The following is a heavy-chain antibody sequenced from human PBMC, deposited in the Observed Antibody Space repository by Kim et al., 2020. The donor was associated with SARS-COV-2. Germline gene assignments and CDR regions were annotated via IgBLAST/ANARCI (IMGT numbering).Heavy chain of an antibody. CDR2: IYYSGST. Sequence: SQTLSLTCTVSGGSISSYYWSWIRQPPGKGLEWIGYIYYSGSTNYNPSLKSRVTISVDTSKNQFSLKLSSVTAADTAVYYCARGMERYFDWFYKGGYYYGMDVWGQGTTVTVSS. D-gene: IGHD3-9*01. J-gene: IGHJ6*02. CDR3: ARGMERYFDWFYKGGYYYGMDV. CDR1: GGSISSYY. V-gene: IGHV4-59*01.